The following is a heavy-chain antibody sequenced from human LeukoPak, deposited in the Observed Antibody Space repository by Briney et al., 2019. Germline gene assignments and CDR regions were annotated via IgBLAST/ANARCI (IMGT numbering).Heavy chain of an antibody. CDR3: ARDRSYYYGSGSYYNVPDY. J-gene: IGHJ4*02. V-gene: IGHV1-18*01. Sequence: ASVKVSCKASGYTFTSYGISWVRQAPGQGLEWMGWISAYNGNTNYAQKLQGRVTMTTDTPTSTAYMELRSLRSDDTAVYYCARDRSYYYGSGSYYNVPDYWGQGTLVTVSS. CDR1: GYTFTSYG. CDR2: ISAYNGNT. D-gene: IGHD3-10*01.